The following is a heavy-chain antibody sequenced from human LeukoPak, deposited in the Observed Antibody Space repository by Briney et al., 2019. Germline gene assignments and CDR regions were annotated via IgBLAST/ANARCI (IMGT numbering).Heavy chain of an antibody. D-gene: IGHD1-26*01. Sequence: SETLTLTCTVSGGSISSYYWSWIRQPPGKGLEWIGYIYYSWSTNYNPSLKSRVTISVDTSKYQFSLKLSSVTAADTAVYYCTRDGGSFQIDYWGQGTLVTVSS. CDR3: TRDGGSFQIDY. J-gene: IGHJ4*02. CDR1: GGSISSYY. V-gene: IGHV4-59*01. CDR2: IYYSWST.